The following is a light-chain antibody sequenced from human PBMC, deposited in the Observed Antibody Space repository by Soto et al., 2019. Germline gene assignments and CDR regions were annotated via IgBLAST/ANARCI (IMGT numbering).Light chain of an antibody. CDR2: DVS. Sequence: QSALTQPRSVSGSPGQSVTISCTGTSSDVGGYNYVSWYQQHPGKAPKLMIYDVSKRPSGVPDRFSGSKSGNTASLTIPGLQAEDEADYYCCSYAGSYTLYVFVTGTKVTVL. CDR1: SSDVGGYNY. J-gene: IGLJ1*01. V-gene: IGLV2-11*01. CDR3: CSYAGSYTLYV.